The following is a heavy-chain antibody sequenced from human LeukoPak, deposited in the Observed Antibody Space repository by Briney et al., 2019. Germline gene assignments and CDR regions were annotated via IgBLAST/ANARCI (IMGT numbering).Heavy chain of an antibody. CDR3: AATYYDIPTPAEYFQH. J-gene: IGHJ1*01. CDR2: IYYSGST. CDR1: GGSISSYY. V-gene: IGHV4-59*08. Sequence: SETLSLTCTVSGGSISSYYWSWIRQPPGKGLEWIGYIYYSGSTNYNPSLKSRVTISVDTSKNQFSLKLSSVTAADTAVYYCAATYYDIPTPAEYFQHWGQGTLVTVSS. D-gene: IGHD3-9*01.